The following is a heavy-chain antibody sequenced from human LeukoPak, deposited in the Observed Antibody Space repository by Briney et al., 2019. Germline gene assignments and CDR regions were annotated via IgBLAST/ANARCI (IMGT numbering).Heavy chain of an antibody. J-gene: IGHJ4*02. CDR3: AEGSPDFGY. Sequence: SETLSLTCTVSGVSISRSSHYWGWIRQPPGKGLEWIGSIYYSGSTYYNPSLKSRVTISVDTSKKQLSLKLSSVTAADTAVYYCAEGSPDFGYWGQGTLVTVSS. CDR2: IYYSGST. V-gene: IGHV4-39*01. CDR1: GVSISRSSHY.